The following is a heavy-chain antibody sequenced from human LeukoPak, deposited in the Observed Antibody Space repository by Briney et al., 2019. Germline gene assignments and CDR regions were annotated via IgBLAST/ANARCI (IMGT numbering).Heavy chain of an antibody. V-gene: IGHV4-39*07. D-gene: IGHD3-22*01. CDR1: GGSISSSSYY. CDR3: AREYYYDSSGYYLGHFFDY. CDR2: IYYSGST. Sequence: SETLSLTCTVSGGSISSSSYYWGWIRQPPGKGLEWIGSIYYSGSTYYNPSLKSRVTISVDTSKNQFSLKLSSVTAADTAVYYCAREYYYDSSGYYLGHFFDYWGQGTLVTVSS. J-gene: IGHJ4*02.